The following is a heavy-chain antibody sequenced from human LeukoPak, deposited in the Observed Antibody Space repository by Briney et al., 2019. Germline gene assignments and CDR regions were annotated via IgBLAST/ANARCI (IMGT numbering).Heavy chain of an antibody. D-gene: IGHD3-22*01. Sequence: SETLSLTCAVWGGPFNGYYWSWLPQPPGKGLEWIGEINHSGSTNYNPSLKSRVTISVDTSKNQFSLKLSSVTAADTAVYYCARRTGLYSYDRSPYLFDYWGQGTLVTVSS. CDR3: ARRTGLYSYDRSPYLFDY. CDR2: INHSGST. CDR1: GGPFNGYY. J-gene: IGHJ4*02. V-gene: IGHV4-34*01.